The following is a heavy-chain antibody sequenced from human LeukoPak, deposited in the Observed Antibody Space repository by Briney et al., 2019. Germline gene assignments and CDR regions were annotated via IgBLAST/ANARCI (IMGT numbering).Heavy chain of an antibody. CDR2: IKQDGSEK. CDR1: GFTFSSYW. J-gene: IGHJ4*02. V-gene: IGHV3-7*01. D-gene: IGHD3-9*01. CDR3: ARVGRRYFDWLLRGYYFDY. Sequence: GGSLRLSCAASGFTFSSYWMSWVRQAPGKGLEWVANIKQDGSEKYYVDSVKGRFTISRDNAKNSLYLQMNSLRAEDTAVYYCARVGRRYFDWLLRGYYFDYWGQGTLVTVSS.